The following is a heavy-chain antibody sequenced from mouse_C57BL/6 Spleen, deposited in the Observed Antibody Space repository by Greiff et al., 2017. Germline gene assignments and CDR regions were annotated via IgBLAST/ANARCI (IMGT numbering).Heavy chain of an antibody. V-gene: IGHV14-3*01. CDR1: GFHIKNTY. D-gene: IGHD4-1*01. CDR3: ARGELTGTVFAY. J-gene: IGHJ3*01. CDR2: IDPANGNT. Sequence: VQLKQSVAELVRPGASVKLSCTASGFHIKNTYMHWVKQRPEQGLEWIGRIDPANGNTKYAPKFQGKATITADPSSNTAYLQRSSLTSEDTAIYYCARGELTGTVFAYWGQGTLVTVSA.